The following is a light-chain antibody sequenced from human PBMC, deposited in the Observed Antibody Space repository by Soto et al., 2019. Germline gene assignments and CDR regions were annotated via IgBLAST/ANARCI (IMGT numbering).Light chain of an antibody. CDR3: CSYAGSYTLYV. CDR1: SSDVGGYNY. J-gene: IGLJ1*01. V-gene: IGLV2-11*01. Sequence: QSALTQPRSVSGSPGQSVTISCTGTSSDVGGYNYVSWYQQHPGKAPKLMIYDVSKRPSGVPDRFSGSKSGNTASLTISGLQAEYEADYYCCSYAGSYTLYVFGTGTKSPS. CDR2: DVS.